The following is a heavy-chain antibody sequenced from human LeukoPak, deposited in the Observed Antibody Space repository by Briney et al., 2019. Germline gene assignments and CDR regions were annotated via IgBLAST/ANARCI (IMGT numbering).Heavy chain of an antibody. CDR2: INSDGCST. J-gene: IGHJ4*02. V-gene: IGHV3-74*01. Sequence: PGGSLRLSCAASGFTFSSYWMHWVRQAPGKGLVWVSRINSDGCSTSYADSVKGRFTISRDNAKNTLYLQMNSLRAEDTAVYYCARDPVAGDFDYWGQGTLVTVSS. CDR3: ARDPVAGDFDY. CDR1: GFTFSSYW. D-gene: IGHD6-19*01.